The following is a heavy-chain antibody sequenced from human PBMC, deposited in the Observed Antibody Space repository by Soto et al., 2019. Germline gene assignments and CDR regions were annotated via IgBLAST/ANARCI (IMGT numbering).Heavy chain of an antibody. CDR1: GGSFSGYY. J-gene: IGHJ5*02. CDR2: INHSART. D-gene: IGHD3-16*02. Sequence: QVQLQQWGAGLLKPSETLSLTCAVYGGSFSGYYWSWIRQPPGKGLEWIGEINHSARTNYNPSLKDRVIISVGTSKNQFSLNLSSVNAADTAVYYCARGRSLRPTSPFRPQCVRSWFDPWGQGTLVTVSS. V-gene: IGHV4-34*01. CDR3: ARGRSLRPTSPFRPQCVRSWFDP.